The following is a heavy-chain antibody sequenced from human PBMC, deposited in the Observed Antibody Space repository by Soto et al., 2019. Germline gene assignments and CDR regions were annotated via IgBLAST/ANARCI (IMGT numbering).Heavy chain of an antibody. CDR1: GYSFTSYW. V-gene: IGHV5-51*01. J-gene: IGHJ1*01. Sequence: GESLKISCKGSGYSFTSYWIGWVRQMPGKGLEWMGIIYPGDSDTRYSPSFQGQVTISADKSISTAYLQWSSLKASDTAMYYCARGPYSSSWYTYFQHWGQGTLVTVSS. CDR2: IYPGDSDT. D-gene: IGHD6-13*01. CDR3: ARGPYSSSWYTYFQH.